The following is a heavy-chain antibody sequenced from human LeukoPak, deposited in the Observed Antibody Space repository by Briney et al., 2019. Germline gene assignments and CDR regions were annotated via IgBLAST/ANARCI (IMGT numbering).Heavy chain of an antibody. CDR1: GGTFSSYA. D-gene: IGHD5-18*01. V-gene: IGHV1-69*05. CDR2: TIPIFGTA. CDR3: ARGGGTAMDSWGYYYYMDV. J-gene: IGHJ6*03. Sequence: SVKVSXRASGGTFSSYAISWVRQAPGQGLEWMGGTIPIFGTANYAQKFQGRVTITTDESTSTAYMELSSLRSEDTAVYYCARGGGTAMDSWGYYYYMDVWGKGTTVTVSS.